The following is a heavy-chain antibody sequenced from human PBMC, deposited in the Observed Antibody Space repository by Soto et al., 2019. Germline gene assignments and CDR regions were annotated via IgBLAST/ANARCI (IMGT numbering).Heavy chain of an antibody. Sequence: QVQLVQSGAELKKPGSSVRVSCKISGDSFSSYAISWVRQAPGEGLEWVGGMIPIFEAANYAQKFQGRVTITAVESTPTAYMEVTRLRPEDTAIFYCAASDSSSWQHDYCGQGTLITVSS. D-gene: IGHD6-13*01. CDR2: MIPIFEAA. CDR1: GDSFSSYA. J-gene: IGHJ4*02. CDR3: AASDSSSWQHDY. V-gene: IGHV1-69*01.